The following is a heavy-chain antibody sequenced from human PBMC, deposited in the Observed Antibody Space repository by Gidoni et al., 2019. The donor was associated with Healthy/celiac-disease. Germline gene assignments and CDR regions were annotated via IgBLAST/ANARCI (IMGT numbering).Heavy chain of an antibody. CDR2: IGTAGDT. Sequence: EVQLVESGGGMVQPGGSLRRSCAASGFTFSSYDMHWVRTATGKGLEGVSAIGTAGDTYYPGSVKGRFTISRENAKNSLYLQINSLRAGDTAVYYCARAQGDSSGYYRLRPYDFDYWGQGTLVTVSS. D-gene: IGHD3-22*01. J-gene: IGHJ4*02. CDR1: GFTFSSYD. CDR3: ARAQGDSSGYYRLRPYDFDY. V-gene: IGHV3-13*04.